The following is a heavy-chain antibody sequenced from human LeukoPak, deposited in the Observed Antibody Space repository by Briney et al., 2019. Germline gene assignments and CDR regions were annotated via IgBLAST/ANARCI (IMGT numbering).Heavy chain of an antibody. CDR3: ARGGTYYYDSSGYYLFDY. J-gene: IGHJ4*02. V-gene: IGHV4-4*07. D-gene: IGHD3-22*01. CDR2: IATSGST. Sequence: SETLSLTCTVSGGSISSYYWSWIRQPAGKGLEWIGRIATSGSTNYNPSLKSRVTMSVDTSKNQFSLKLSSVTAADTAVYYCARGGTYYYDSSGYYLFDYWGQGTLVTVSS. CDR1: GGSISSYY.